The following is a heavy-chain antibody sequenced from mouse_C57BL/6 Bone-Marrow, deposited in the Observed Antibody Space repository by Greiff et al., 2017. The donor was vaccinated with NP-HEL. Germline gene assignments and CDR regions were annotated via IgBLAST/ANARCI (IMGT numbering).Heavy chain of an antibody. V-gene: IGHV7-3*01. CDR1: GFTFTDYY. CDR3: ARYRPYYFDY. J-gene: IGHJ2*01. Sequence: EVQRVESGGGLVQPGGSLSLSCAASGFTFTDYYMSWVRQPPGKALEWLGFIRNKANGYTTEYSASVKGRFTISRENFQSILYLQMNALRAEDSATYYCARYRPYYFDYWGQGTTLTVSS. CDR2: IRNKANGYTT.